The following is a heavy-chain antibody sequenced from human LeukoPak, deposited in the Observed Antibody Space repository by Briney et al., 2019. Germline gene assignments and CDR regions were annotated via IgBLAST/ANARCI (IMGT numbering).Heavy chain of an antibody. CDR3: AKAQRMYYYGSGSYDAFDI. D-gene: IGHD3-10*01. Sequence: PGGSLRLSCAASGFTFSTYGMHWVRQAPGKGLGWVAFIRYDGSNKYYADSVKGRFTISRDNSKNTLYLQMNSLRAEDTAVYYCAKAQRMYYYGSGSYDAFDIWGQGTMVTVSS. V-gene: IGHV3-30*02. J-gene: IGHJ3*02. CDR2: IRYDGSNK. CDR1: GFTFSTYG.